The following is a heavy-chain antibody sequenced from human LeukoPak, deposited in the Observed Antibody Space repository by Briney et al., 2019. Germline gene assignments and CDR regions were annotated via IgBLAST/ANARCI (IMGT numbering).Heavy chain of an antibody. Sequence: GGSLRLSCAASGFTVSSNYMTWVRQAPGKGLEWVSVIYSGDSTYYADSVKGRFTISRDNSKNTLDLQMNSLRAEDTATYYCAKEKRNLRGARDAFDIWGQGTMVTVSA. J-gene: IGHJ3*02. D-gene: IGHD1-26*01. CDR1: GFTVSSNY. CDR2: IYSGDST. CDR3: AKEKRNLRGARDAFDI. V-gene: IGHV3-53*01.